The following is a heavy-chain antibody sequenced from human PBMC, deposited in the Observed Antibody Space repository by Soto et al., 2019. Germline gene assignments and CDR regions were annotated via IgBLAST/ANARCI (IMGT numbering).Heavy chain of an antibody. CDR2: ISYDGSNK. V-gene: IGHV3-30*18. CDR1: GFTFSSYG. D-gene: IGHD2-15*01. Sequence: GGSLRLSCAASGFTFSSYGMHWVRQAPGKGLEWVAVISYDGSNKYYADSVKGRFTISRDNSKNTLYLQMNSLRAEDTAVYYCAKDRSGYCSGGSCHGNWFDPWGQGTLVTVSS. J-gene: IGHJ5*02. CDR3: AKDRSGYCSGGSCHGNWFDP.